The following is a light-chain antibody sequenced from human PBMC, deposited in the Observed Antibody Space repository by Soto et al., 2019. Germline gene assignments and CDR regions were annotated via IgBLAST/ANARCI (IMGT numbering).Light chain of an antibody. CDR2: EGS. V-gene: IGLV2-23*03. Sequence: QSVLTQPASVSGSPGQSITISCIGTSSDVGNYDLVSWYQQHPGKVPKLIVYEGSKRPSGVSSRFSGSNSGNTASLTISGLQVEDEADYYCCSYASTNTFVFGTGTKVTVL. CDR1: SSDVGNYDL. CDR3: CSYASTNTFV. J-gene: IGLJ1*01.